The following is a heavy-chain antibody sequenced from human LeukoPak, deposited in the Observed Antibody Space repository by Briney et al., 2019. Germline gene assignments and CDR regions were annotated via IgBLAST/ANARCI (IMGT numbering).Heavy chain of an antibody. J-gene: IGHJ6*02. Sequence: SETLSLTCTVSGGSISSYYWSWIRQPPGKGLEWIGYIYYSGSTNYNPSLKSRVTISVDTSKNQFSLKLSSVTAADTAVYYCGRIRHSGIDYYYYGMDVWGQGTTVTVSS. CDR3: GRIRHSGIDYYYYGMDV. CDR1: GGSISSYY. CDR2: IYYSGST. D-gene: IGHD3-10*01. V-gene: IGHV4-59*01.